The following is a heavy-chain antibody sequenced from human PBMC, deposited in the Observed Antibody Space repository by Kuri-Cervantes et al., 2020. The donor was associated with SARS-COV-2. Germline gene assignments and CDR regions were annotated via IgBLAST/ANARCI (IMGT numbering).Heavy chain of an antibody. CDR3: ARGRRRWNRTTYYYFDMDV. CDR2: IYYSGST. D-gene: IGHD5-24*01. CDR1: GDSIISGGYF. J-gene: IGHJ6*03. V-gene: IGHV4-31*02. Sequence: LRLSCTVSGDSIISGGYFWSWIRQHPGKGLEWIRYIYYSGSTYYNPSLKSRVTMSVGSSKNQYSLKLTSVTVADTAVYYCARGRRRWNRTTYYYFDMDVWGKGTTVTVSS.